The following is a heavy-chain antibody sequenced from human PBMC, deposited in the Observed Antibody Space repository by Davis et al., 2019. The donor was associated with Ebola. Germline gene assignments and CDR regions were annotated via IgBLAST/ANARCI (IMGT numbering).Heavy chain of an antibody. Sequence: ASVKVYCKASGYTFTSYAMHWVRQAPGQRLEWMGWINAGNGNTKYSQKFQGRVTITRDTSASTAYMELSSLRSEDTAVYYCARGGEQGYSRSYYYGMDVWGKGTTVTVSS. V-gene: IGHV1-3*01. CDR2: INAGNGNT. J-gene: IGHJ6*04. CDR1: GYTFTSYA. CDR3: ARGGEQGYSRSYYYGMDV. D-gene: IGHD6-13*01.